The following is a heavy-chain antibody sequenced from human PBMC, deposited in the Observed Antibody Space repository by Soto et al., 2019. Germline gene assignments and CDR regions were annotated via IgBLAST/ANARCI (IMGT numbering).Heavy chain of an antibody. CDR1: GFTFEAYT. CDR2: ISWDGGIT. V-gene: IGHV3-43*01. J-gene: IGHJ4*02. Sequence: EVHLVESGGVVVQPGGSLRLSCAVSGFTFEAYTMHWVRQGPGKGLEWVFLISWDGGITHYADSVKGRFTIARDNGKNSLFLEMSSLRPDDTALYYCAKDSYDILTGQNRYFDSWGQGTRVTVSA. CDR3: AKDSYDILTGQNRYFDS. D-gene: IGHD3-9*01.